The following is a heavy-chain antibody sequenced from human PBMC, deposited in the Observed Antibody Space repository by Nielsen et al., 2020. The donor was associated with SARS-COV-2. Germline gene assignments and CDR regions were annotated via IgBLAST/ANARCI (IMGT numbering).Heavy chain of an antibody. CDR1: GFTFSGSA. Sequence: GSLRLSCAASGFTFSGSAMHWVRQASGKGLEWVGRIRSKANSYATAYAASVKGRFTISRDDSKNTAYLQMNSLKTEDTAVYYRTRLIAAAFDYWGQGTLVTVSS. V-gene: IGHV3-73*01. D-gene: IGHD6-13*01. CDR3: TRLIAAAFDY. J-gene: IGHJ4*02. CDR2: IRSKANSYAT.